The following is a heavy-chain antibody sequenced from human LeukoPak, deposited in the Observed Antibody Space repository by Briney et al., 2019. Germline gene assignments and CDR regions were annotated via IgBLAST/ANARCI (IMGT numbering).Heavy chain of an antibody. CDR2: IKSKTDGGTT. CDR3: TTGELLWFGEPRERFDY. J-gene: IGHJ4*02. Sequence: GGSLRLSCAASGFTFSNAWMSWVRQAPGKGLESVGRIKSKTDGGTTDYAAPVKGRFTISRDDSKNTLYLQMNSLKTEDTAVYYCTTGELLWFGEPRERFDYWGQGTLVTVSS. V-gene: IGHV3-15*01. D-gene: IGHD3-10*01. CDR1: GFTFSNAW.